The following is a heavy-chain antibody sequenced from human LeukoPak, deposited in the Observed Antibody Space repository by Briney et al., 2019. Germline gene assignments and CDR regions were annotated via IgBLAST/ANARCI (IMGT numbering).Heavy chain of an antibody. CDR1: GDSITSGHYF. CDR3: TRDGRRGTNGDAFDI. V-gene: IGHV4-61*02. CDR2: VSVSGGT. D-gene: IGHD1-26*01. J-gene: IGHJ3*02. Sequence: SETLSLTCTVSGDSITSGHYFWSWIRQPAGKGLEWIGRVSVSGGTNYNPSLNSRVTISIDTSKNHFSLKLISVTAADTALYYCTRDGRRGTNGDAFDIWGQGTMVTASS.